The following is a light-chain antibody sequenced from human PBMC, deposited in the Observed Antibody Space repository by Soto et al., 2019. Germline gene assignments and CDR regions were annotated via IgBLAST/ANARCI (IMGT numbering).Light chain of an antibody. V-gene: IGKV1-5*01. CDR2: DAS. CDR3: QQYSVYWT. Sequence: DIQITHSPSSLSASVGDRFTISCRASQSVSTRLAWYQQKPGKAPKVLIYDASSWAGGVPSRFTGSGSGTEFTLTINSLQPGDFATYYCQQYSVYWTFGQGTKV. J-gene: IGKJ1*01. CDR1: QSVSTR.